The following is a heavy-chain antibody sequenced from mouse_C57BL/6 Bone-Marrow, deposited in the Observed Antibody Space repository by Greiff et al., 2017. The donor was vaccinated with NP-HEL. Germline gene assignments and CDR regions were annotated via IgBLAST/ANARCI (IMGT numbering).Heavy chain of an antibody. CDR1: GYTFTSYW. CDR2: INPSSGYN. CDR3: ARSPDGYYWYFDV. Sequence: QVQLQQSGAELAKPGASVKLSCKASGYTFTSYWMHWVKQRPGQGLEWIGYINPSSGYNKYNQKFKDKATLTADKSSSTAYMQLSSLTYEDSAVYYCARSPDGYYWYFDVWGTGTTVTVSS. D-gene: IGHD2-3*01. V-gene: IGHV1-7*01. J-gene: IGHJ1*03.